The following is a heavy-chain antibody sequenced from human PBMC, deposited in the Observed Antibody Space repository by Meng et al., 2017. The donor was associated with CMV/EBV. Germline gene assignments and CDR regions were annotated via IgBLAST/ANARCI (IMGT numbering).Heavy chain of an antibody. CDR2: ISWNSGSI. CDR1: GFTFDDYA. D-gene: IGHD6-13*01. V-gene: IGHV3-9*01. CDR3: ARDRNTYKGGYSSSWGGY. J-gene: IGHJ4*02. Sequence: SLKISCAASGFTFDDYAMHWVRQAPGKGLEWVSGISWNSGSIGYADSVKGRFTISRDNAKNSLYLQMNSLRAEDTAVYYCARDRNTYKGGYSSSWGGYWGQGTLVTVSS.